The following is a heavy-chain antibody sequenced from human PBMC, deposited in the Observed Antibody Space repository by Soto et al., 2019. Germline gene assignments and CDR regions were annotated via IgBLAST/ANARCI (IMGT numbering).Heavy chain of an antibody. CDR3: ARAAVIDIVVVVAERAFDY. Sequence: ETLSLTCAVYGGSCSGYYWSWIRQPPGKGLEWIGEINHSGSTNYNPSLKSRVTISVDTSKNQFSLKLSSVTAADTAVYYCARAAVIDIVVVVAERAFDYWGQGTLVTVSS. V-gene: IGHV4-34*01. CDR1: GGSCSGYY. J-gene: IGHJ4*02. D-gene: IGHD2-15*01. CDR2: INHSGST.